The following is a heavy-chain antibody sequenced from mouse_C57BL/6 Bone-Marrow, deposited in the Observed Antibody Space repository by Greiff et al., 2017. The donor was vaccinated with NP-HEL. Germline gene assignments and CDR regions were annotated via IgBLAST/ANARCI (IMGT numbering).Heavy chain of an antibody. J-gene: IGHJ1*03. CDR3: VREGYWYVDV. V-gene: IGHV10-1*01. CDR2: IRSKSNNYAT. CDR1: GFSFNTYA. Sequence: VQLKDSGGGLVQPKGSLKLSCAASGFSFNTYAMNWVRQAPGKGLEWVARIRSKSNNYATYYADSVKDRFTISRDDSESMLYLQMNNLKTEDTAMYYCVREGYWYVDVWGTGTTVTVSS.